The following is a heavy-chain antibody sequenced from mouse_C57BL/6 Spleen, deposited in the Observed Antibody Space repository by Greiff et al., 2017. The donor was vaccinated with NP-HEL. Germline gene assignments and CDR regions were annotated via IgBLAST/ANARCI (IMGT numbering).Heavy chain of an antibody. Sequence: QVQLQQPGAELVRPGSSVKLSCKASGYTFTSYWMDWVKQRPGQGLEWIGNIYPSDSETHYNQKFKDKATLTVDKSSSTAYMQLSSLTSEDSAVYYCARSPNWDVGFAYWGQGTLVTVSA. CDR3: ARSPNWDVGFAY. CDR2: IYPSDSET. CDR1: GYTFTSYW. D-gene: IGHD4-1*01. J-gene: IGHJ3*01. V-gene: IGHV1-61*01.